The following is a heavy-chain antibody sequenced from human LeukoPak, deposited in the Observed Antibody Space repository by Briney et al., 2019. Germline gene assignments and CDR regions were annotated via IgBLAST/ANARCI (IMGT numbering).Heavy chain of an antibody. CDR3: ARGLMYYDSSGFGDY. D-gene: IGHD3-22*01. J-gene: IGHJ4*02. CDR1: GFTFSNYW. V-gene: IGHV3-7*03. Sequence: GGSLRLSCAASGFTFSNYWMSWVRQAPGKELEWVANIKQDGSEIYYVDSVKGRFTISRDNAKNSLYLQMNSLRVEDTAVYYCARGLMYYDSSGFGDYWGQGTLVTVSS. CDR2: IKQDGSEI.